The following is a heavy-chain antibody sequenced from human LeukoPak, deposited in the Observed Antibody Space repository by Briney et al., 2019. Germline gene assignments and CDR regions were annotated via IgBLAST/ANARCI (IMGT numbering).Heavy chain of an antibody. CDR3: ARERVTRALRSAFDY. CDR2: IYYSGST. J-gene: IGHJ4*02. CDR1: GGSISSSSYY. V-gene: IGHV4-61*01. D-gene: IGHD5-18*01. Sequence: SETLSLTCTVSGGSISSSSYYWGWIRQPPGKGLEWIGYIYYSGSTNYNPSLKSRVTISVDTSKNQFSLKLSSVTAADTAVYYCARERVTRALRSAFDYWGQGTLVTVSS.